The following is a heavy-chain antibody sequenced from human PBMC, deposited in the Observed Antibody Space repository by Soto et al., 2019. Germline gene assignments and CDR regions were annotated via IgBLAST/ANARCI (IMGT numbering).Heavy chain of an antibody. CDR2: ISGSGGST. CDR1: GFTFSSYA. J-gene: IGHJ4*02. Sequence: GGSLRLSCAASGFTFSSYAMSWVRQAPGKGLEWVSAISGSGGSTYYADSVKGRFTISRDNSKNTLHLQMNSLRAEDTAVYYCANLRGYYYDSSGHDYWGQGTLVTVSS. D-gene: IGHD3-22*01. V-gene: IGHV3-23*01. CDR3: ANLRGYYYDSSGHDY.